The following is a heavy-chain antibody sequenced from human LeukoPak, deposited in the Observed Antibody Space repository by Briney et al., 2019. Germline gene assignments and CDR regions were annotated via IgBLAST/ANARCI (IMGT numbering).Heavy chain of an antibody. CDR3: AHSLIVATIGINYFDY. V-gene: IGHV2-5*02. CDR2: IYWDDDK. D-gene: IGHD5-12*01. CDR1: GFSLSTSGVG. J-gene: IGHJ4*02. Sequence: ESGPTLVNPTQTLTLTCTFSGFSLSTSGVGVGWIRQPPGKALEWLALIYWDDDKRYSPSLKSRLTITKDTSKNQVVLTMINMDPVDTATYYCAHSLIVATIGINYFDYWGQGTLVTVSS.